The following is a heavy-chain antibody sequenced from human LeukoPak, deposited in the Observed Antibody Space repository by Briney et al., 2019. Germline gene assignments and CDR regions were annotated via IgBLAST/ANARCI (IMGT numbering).Heavy chain of an antibody. V-gene: IGHV4-59*08. CDR1: GDDVSSFY. CDR3: VLAPNSNWFDF. D-gene: IGHD2-15*01. Sequence: SETLSLTCSVSGDDVSSFYWNWIRQSPGRGLEWIGNIHYSGSSIYNPSLRSRITMSIDTSKRQFFLKLTSVTAADTAVYYCVLAPNSNWFDFWGQGTLVTVSS. CDR2: IHYSGSS. J-gene: IGHJ4*02.